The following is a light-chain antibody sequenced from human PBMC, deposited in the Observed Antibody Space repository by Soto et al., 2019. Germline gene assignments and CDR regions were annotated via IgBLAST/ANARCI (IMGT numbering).Light chain of an antibody. CDR2: RNN. V-gene: IGLV1-47*01. Sequence: QSVLTQPPSASGTPGQSGTSSCSGSSSNIGSNYVYWYQQLPGTAPKLLIYRNNQRPSGVPDRFSGSKSGTSASLAISGLRSEDEADYYCAAWDDSLSGWVFGGGTKVTVL. CDR3: AAWDDSLSGWV. J-gene: IGLJ3*02. CDR1: SSNIGSNY.